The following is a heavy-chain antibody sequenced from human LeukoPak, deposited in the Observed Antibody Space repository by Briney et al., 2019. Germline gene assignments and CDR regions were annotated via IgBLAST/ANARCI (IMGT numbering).Heavy chain of an antibody. CDR2: IYTSGST. CDR3: AGQLILVVDYWYFDL. CDR1: GGSISSSSYY. J-gene: IGHJ2*01. V-gene: IGHV4-61*05. Sequence: SETLSLTCTVSGGSISSSSYYWSWIRQPPGKGVEWIGYIYTSGSTNYNPSLKSRVTISVDTSKNQFSLKLSSVTAADTAVYYCAGQLILVVDYWYFDLWGRGTLVTVSS. D-gene: IGHD3-22*01.